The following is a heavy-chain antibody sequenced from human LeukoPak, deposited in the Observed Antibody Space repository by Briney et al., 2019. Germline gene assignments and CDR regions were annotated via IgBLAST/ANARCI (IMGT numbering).Heavy chain of an antibody. J-gene: IGHJ5*02. CDR1: GVSISSSTYF. CDR3: ARDLSNFWSGYFNWFDP. CDR2: IYESGIT. V-gene: IGHV4-39*07. Sequence: PSETLSLTCSVSGVSISSSTYFWRWIRQPPGKGLEWIGSIYESGITYYHPSLKSRVTISVDTSKNQFSLRLSSVTAADTAVYDCARDLSNFWSGYFNWFDPWGQGTLVTVSS. D-gene: IGHD3-3*01.